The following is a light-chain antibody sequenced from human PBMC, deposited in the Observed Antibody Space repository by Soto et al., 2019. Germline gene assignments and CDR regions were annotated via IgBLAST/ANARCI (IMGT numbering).Light chain of an antibody. CDR1: SSDVGAYDF. CDR2: EVS. CDR3: SSYTSSSTRV. V-gene: IGLV2-14*03. Sequence: QSVLTQPASVSGSPGRSITISCTGTSSDVGAYDFVSWYQQHPDKAHKPMIYEVSNRPSGVSNRFSGSKSVNTATLTISGLQAEDEADYYCSSYTSSSTRVFGTGTKVTVL. J-gene: IGLJ1*01.